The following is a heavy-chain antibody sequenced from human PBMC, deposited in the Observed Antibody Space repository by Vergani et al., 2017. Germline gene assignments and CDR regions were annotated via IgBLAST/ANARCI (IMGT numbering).Heavy chain of an antibody. V-gene: IGHV1-69*08. Sequence: QVQLVQSGAEVKKPGSSVKVSCKASGGTFSSYTVTWVRQAPGQGLEWMGSIIPILGIPNYAQKLQGRVTITADKSTNTAYMELSSLRSEDTAVYYCARDRGTRTYGLDVWGQGTTVTVSS. D-gene: IGHD3-16*01. CDR2: IIPILGIP. CDR1: GGTFSSYT. CDR3: ARDRGTRTYGLDV. J-gene: IGHJ6*02.